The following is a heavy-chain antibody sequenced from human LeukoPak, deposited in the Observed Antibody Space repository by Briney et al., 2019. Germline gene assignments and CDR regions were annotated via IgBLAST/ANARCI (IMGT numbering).Heavy chain of an antibody. Sequence: GASVKVSCKASGGTFSSYAISWVRQAPGQGLEWMGGIIPIFGTANYAQKFQGRVTITADESTSTAYMELSSLRSEDTAVYYCARALVGATSNLDYWGQGTLFTVSS. CDR2: IIPIFGTA. D-gene: IGHD1-26*01. J-gene: IGHJ4*02. CDR1: GGTFSSYA. V-gene: IGHV1-69*13. CDR3: ARALVGATSNLDY.